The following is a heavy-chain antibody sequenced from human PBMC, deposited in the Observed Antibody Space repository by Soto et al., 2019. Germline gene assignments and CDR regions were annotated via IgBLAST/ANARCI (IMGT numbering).Heavy chain of an antibody. CDR3: ARDFSGPMDY. CDR1: GYPVTAYY. D-gene: IGHD3-10*01. V-gene: IGHV1-2*02. J-gene: IGHJ4*02. CDR2: INPATGAA. Sequence: QLHLVQSGAVVKKPGASVTVSCSASGYPVTAYYMHWVRQAPGRGLEWMGGINPATGAAKYTQTFQGRVTMTRDTSTSTVFMELSGLTSEDTAVFYCARDFSGPMDYWGRGTLVTVSS.